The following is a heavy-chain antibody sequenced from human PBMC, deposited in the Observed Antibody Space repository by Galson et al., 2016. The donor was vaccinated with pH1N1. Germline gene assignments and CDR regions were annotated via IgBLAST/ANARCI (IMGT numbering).Heavy chain of an antibody. Sequence: LRLSCAASGFTFSTYTVYWVRQSPGKGLEWVSGISGSGLSTYYADSVKGRFTISRDNSKNTLYLQMNSLRAEDTAVYYCAKDHSLHLWLQGAFDIWGQGTRVTVSS. CDR1: GFTFSTYT. CDR3: AKDHSLHLWLQGAFDI. V-gene: IGHV3-23*01. CDR2: ISGSGLST. D-gene: IGHD5-18*01. J-gene: IGHJ3*02.